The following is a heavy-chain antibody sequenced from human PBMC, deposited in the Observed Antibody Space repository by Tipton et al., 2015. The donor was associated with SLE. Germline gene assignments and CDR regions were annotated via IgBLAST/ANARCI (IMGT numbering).Heavy chain of an antibody. CDR1: GGSISSHY. Sequence: TLSLTCTVSGGSISSHYWSWIRQPPGKGLEWIGYIYYSGSTNYNPSLKSRVTISVDTSKNQFSLKLSSVTAADTAVYYCARLAYCLDYWGQGTLVTVSS. CDR2: IYYSGST. J-gene: IGHJ4*02. D-gene: IGHD2-21*01. CDR3: ARLAYCLDY. V-gene: IGHV4-59*11.